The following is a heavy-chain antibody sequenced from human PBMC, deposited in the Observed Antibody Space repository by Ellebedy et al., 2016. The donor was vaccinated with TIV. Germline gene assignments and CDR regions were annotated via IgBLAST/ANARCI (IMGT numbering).Heavy chain of an antibody. CDR1: GGSLSGYY. D-gene: IGHD2-2*01. CDR2: INHSGST. V-gene: IGHV4-34*01. Sequence: SEALSLTXAVYGGSLSGYYWSWVRQPPGKGLEWIGEINHSGSTNHNPSLKSRVTTSVDTSKNQFSLKLRSVTAADTAVYFCARRPYCSTTTCYGLDYWGQGTLVTVSS. J-gene: IGHJ4*02. CDR3: ARRPYCSTTTCYGLDY.